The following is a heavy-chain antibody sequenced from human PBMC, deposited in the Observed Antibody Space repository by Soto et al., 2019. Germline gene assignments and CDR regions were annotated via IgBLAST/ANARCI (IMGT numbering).Heavy chain of an antibody. CDR3: ARWSYLDY. CDR2: ISGSDGKT. V-gene: IGHV3-23*01. CDR1: GFSFGSYA. D-gene: IGHD3-3*01. J-gene: IGHJ4*02. Sequence: GGYLRLSCAASGFSFGSYALSWVRQAPGKGLEWVSTISGSDGKTFYADSVKGRFSISRDTSQSTLYLQMNSLRADDTAMYYCARWSYLDYRGQGIRVTV.